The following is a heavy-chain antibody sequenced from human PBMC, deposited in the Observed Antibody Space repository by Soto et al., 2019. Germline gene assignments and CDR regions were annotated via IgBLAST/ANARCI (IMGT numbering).Heavy chain of an antibody. V-gene: IGHV1-69*01. CDR2: IIPISGTA. J-gene: IGHJ6*02. CDR3: ARSQGSSTSLEIYYYYYSGMDV. Sequence: QVQLVQSGAEVKKPGSSVKDSCKASGGTFSSYAISWVRQAPGQGLEWMGGIIPISGTANYAQKFQGRVTITADESTRTAYMELSSLRSEDTAVYYCARSQGSSTSLEIYYYYYSGMDVWGQGTTVTVSS. CDR1: GGTFSSYA. D-gene: IGHD2-2*01.